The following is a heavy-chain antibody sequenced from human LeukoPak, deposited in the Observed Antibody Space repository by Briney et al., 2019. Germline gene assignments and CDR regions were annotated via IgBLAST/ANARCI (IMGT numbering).Heavy chain of an antibody. CDR3: ATEPLWFGEFLGGFDP. CDR2: FDPEDGET. D-gene: IGHD3-10*01. J-gene: IGHJ5*02. Sequence: ASVKVSCKVSGYTLTELSMHWVRQAPGKGLEWRGGFDPEDGETIYAQKFQGRVTMTEDTSTDTAYMELSSLRSEDTAVYYCATEPLWFGEFLGGFDPWGQGTLVTVSS. V-gene: IGHV1-24*01. CDR1: GYTLTELS.